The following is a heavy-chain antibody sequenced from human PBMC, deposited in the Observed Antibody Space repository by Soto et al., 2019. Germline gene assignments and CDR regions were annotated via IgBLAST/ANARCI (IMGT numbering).Heavy chain of an antibody. CDR1: GFTFGTAW. J-gene: IGHJ4*02. V-gene: IGHV3-15*01. Sequence: PGGCLRLSCAASGFTFGTAWMRWVRQAPGKGLGWRGRIKSKTDGGTTDYAAPVKGRLTISRDDSKNKLYLQMNSLKTEDTAVYYCTTDPALDYYDSRGDPTVIDYWGQGTLVTVSS. CDR2: IKSKTDGGTT. D-gene: IGHD3-22*01. CDR3: TTDPALDYYDSRGDPTVIDY.